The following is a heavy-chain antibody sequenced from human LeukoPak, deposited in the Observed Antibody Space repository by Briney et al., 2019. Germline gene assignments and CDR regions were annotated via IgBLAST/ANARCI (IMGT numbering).Heavy chain of an antibody. CDR3: TGWGDTTAEYFQR. V-gene: IGHV3-7*01. CDR1: GFTFNRCW. J-gene: IGHJ1*01. Sequence: GSLRLSCVVSGFTFNRCWMNWVRQAPGKGLEWVAHINPDGRDTYYVDSVKGRFTISRDNAQNSMYLQMSSLRVEDTAVYYCTGWGDTTAEYFQRWGQGTLVTVSS. CDR2: INPDGRDT. D-gene: IGHD2-21*02.